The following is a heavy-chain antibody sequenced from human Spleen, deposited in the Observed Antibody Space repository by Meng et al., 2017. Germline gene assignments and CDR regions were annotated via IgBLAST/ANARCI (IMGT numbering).Heavy chain of an antibody. V-gene: IGHV4-59*01. D-gene: IGHD3-22*01. CDR3: ARGLPYHYDSRGYPYYFDF. Sequence: SETLSLTCKISGDSLSAYYWSWLRQPPGKNLECIGYIYYRGSTDYDPSLKSRAAISIDTSKNQFSLKLGSVTAADTAVYYCARGLPYHYDSRGYPYYFDFWGQGSLVTVSS. J-gene: IGHJ4*02. CDR2: IYYRGST. CDR1: GDSLSAYY.